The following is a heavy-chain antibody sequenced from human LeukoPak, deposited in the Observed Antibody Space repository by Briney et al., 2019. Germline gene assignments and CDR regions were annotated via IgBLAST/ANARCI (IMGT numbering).Heavy chain of an antibody. J-gene: IGHJ4*02. V-gene: IGHV3-23*01. D-gene: IGHD3-16*01. CDR1: GFTFSSYA. Sequence: PGGSLRLSCAASGFTFSSYAMSWVRQAPGKGLEWVSAISGSGGSTYYADSVKGRFTISRDNSKNTLYLQINSLRAEDTAVYHCAKGYFDYVWGSYYFDYWGQGTLVTVSS. CDR2: ISGSGGST. CDR3: AKGYFDYVWGSYYFDY.